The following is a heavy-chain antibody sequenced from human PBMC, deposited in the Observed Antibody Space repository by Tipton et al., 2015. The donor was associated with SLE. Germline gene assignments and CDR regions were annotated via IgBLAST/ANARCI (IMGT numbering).Heavy chain of an antibody. V-gene: IGHV3-30*02. CDR2: IRYDGSNK. D-gene: IGHD3-10*01. CDR1: GFTFSSYG. Sequence: SLRLSCAASGFTFSSYGMHWVRQAPGKGLEWVAFIRYDGSNKYYADSVKGRFTISRDNSKNTLYLQMNSLRAEDTAVYYCAKEGDYYGSGSYRYFDLWGRGTLVTVSS. J-gene: IGHJ2*01. CDR3: AKEGDYYGSGSYRYFDL.